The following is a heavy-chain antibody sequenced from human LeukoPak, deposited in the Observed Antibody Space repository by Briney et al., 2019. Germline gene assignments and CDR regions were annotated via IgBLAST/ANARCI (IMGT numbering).Heavy chain of an antibody. CDR2: IYSGGST. Sequence: GGSLRLSCAASEFSVGSNYMTWVRQAPGKGLEWVSLIYSGGSTYYADSVKGRFTISRDNAKNTLYLQMNSLRAEDTAVYYCARGGAVAGTGDYWGQGTLVTVSS. V-gene: IGHV3-66*01. CDR3: ARGGAVAGTGDY. D-gene: IGHD6-19*01. J-gene: IGHJ4*02. CDR1: EFSVGSNY.